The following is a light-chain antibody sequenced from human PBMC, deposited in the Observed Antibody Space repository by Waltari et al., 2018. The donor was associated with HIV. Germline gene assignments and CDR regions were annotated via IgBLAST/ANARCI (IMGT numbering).Light chain of an antibody. CDR2: RDI. CDR1: NSGSKS. CDR3: QVCDSSTAKV. V-gene: IGLV3-9*01. Sequence: SYELAQPLSVSVALGKTATITCATENSGSKSVQWYQQKPGQAPVLVIYRDINRPSGIPERFSGSKSGNTATLTISRAQAGDEADYYCQVCDSSTAKVFGGGTKLTVL. J-gene: IGLJ2*01.